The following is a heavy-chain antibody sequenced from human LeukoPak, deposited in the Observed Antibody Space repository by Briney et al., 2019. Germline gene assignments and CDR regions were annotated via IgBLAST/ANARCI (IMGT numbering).Heavy chain of an antibody. CDR3: AREGKTYYYDSSGYSPGRWYYYGMDV. V-gene: IGHV7-4-1*02. CDR2: INTNTGNP. D-gene: IGHD3-22*01. Sequence: GASVKVSCKASGGTFSSYAISWVRQAPGQGLEWMGWINTNTGNPTYAQGFTGRFVFSLDTSVSTAYLQISSLKAEDTAVYYCAREGKTYYYDSSGYSPGRWYYYGMDVWGQGTTVTVSS. CDR1: GGTFSSYA. J-gene: IGHJ6*02.